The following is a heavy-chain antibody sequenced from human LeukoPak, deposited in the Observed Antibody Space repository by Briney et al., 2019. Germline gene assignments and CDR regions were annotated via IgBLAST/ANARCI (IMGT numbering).Heavy chain of an antibody. D-gene: IGHD1-26*01. V-gene: IGHV4-59*01. J-gene: IGHJ5*02. CDR1: GDSITTYY. Sequence: SETLSLTCSVSGDSITTYYWTWIRQSPGKGLEWIGYVYYNVNTNYNPSLKSRVTILVDKSKNQLFLRLTTVTAADAAVYYCCRKKGGKRFDLWGQGTLVMVSS. CDR3: CRKKGGKRFDL. CDR2: VYYNVNT.